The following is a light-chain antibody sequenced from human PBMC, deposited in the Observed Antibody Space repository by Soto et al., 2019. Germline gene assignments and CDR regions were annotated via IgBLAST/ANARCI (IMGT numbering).Light chain of an antibody. CDR1: QSIGNY. V-gene: IGKV3-11*01. Sequence: EIVVTQSPATLSLSPGERATLSCCARQSIGNYLAWYQQKPGQAPRLLIHDASNRATGIPARFSGSGSGTAFTLTIISLAPESFAGYYCQRRRNFLTFGGGNKGEIK. J-gene: IGKJ4*01. CDR2: DAS. CDR3: QRRRNFLT.